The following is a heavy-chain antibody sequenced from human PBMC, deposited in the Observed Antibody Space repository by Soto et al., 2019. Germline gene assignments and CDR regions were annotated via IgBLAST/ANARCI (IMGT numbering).Heavy chain of an antibody. CDR1: GFSFPSYW. J-gene: IGHJ3*01. CDR3: ARDADYIRGGYYGAYDL. D-gene: IGHD3-3*01. Sequence: EVQLVESGGDLVQPGGSLRLACAASGFSFPSYWMTWVRQAPGKGLEWVANIHMDGRETNYVDSVKGRFTISGDDTNLYLQMSGLRAADPAIYYCARDADYIRGGYYGAYDLLGQGTMVTVSS. CDR2: IHMDGRET. V-gene: IGHV3-7*05.